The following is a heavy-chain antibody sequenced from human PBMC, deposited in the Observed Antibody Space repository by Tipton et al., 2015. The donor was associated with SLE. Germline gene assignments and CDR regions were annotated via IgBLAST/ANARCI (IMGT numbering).Heavy chain of an antibody. Sequence: QLVQSGPEVKKPGASVKVSCKASGYTFTSYYMHWVRQAPGQGLEWMGWISAYNGNTNYAQKLQGRVTMTTDTSTSTAYMELRSLRSDDTAVYYCARDIAVAGEGAFDIWGQGTMVTVSS. V-gene: IGHV1-18*04. CDR2: ISAYNGNT. CDR1: GYTFTSYY. J-gene: IGHJ3*02. CDR3: ARDIAVAGEGAFDI. D-gene: IGHD6-19*01.